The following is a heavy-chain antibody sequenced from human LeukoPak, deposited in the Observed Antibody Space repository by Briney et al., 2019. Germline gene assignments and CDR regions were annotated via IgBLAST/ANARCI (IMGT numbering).Heavy chain of an antibody. CDR3: ARDQDLLGMDV. V-gene: IGHV4-59*01. J-gene: IGHJ6*02. D-gene: IGHD1-26*01. CDR1: GGSISSYY. Sequence: PSETLSLTRTVSGGSISSYYWSWIRQPPGKGLEWIGYIYYSGSTNYNPSPKSRVTISVDTSKNQFSLKLSSVTAADTAVYYCARDQDLLGMDVWGQGTTVTVSS. CDR2: IYYSGST.